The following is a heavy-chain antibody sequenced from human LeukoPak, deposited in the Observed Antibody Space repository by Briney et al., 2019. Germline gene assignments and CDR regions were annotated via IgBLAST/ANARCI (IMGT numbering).Heavy chain of an antibody. CDR3: ARRGWLYYFDY. J-gene: IGHJ4*02. V-gene: IGHV4-34*01. CDR1: GGSFSGYY. CDR2: INHGGST. Sequence: SETLSLTCAVYGGSFSGYYCSWIRRTPGKGLEWIGEINHGGSTSYNPSLKSRLTISVGSANNHFSLRVTSVTAADTAVYYCARRGWLYYFDYWGQGTLVTVSS. D-gene: IGHD5-24*01.